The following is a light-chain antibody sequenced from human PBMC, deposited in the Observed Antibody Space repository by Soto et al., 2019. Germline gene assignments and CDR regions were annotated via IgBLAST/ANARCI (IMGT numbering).Light chain of an antibody. CDR1: SSNFGADYD. J-gene: IGLJ1*01. CDR2: ANS. Sequence: QAVVTQPPSVSGAAGQRVTISCTGSSSNFGADYDVHWYQQLPGTAPKLLIYANSNRPSGVPDRFSGSKSGTSASLAITGLQAEDEADYYCQSYDNSLSGYVFGSGTKLTVL. V-gene: IGLV1-40*01. CDR3: QSYDNSLSGYV.